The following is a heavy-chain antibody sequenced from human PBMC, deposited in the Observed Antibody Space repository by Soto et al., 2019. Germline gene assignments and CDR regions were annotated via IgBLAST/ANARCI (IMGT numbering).Heavy chain of an antibody. V-gene: IGHV3-23*01. J-gene: IGHJ6*02. CDR1: GFTFSSYA. Sequence: EVQLLESGGGLVQPGGSLRLSCAASGFTFSSYAMSWVRQAPGKGLEWVSAISGSGVSTYYADSVKGRFTISREYSKNTMNLKMNSLRAEDTAVYYFAKWEEAAWVLLWSTGYGMYVWGQGTTVTVSS. D-gene: IGHD3-10*01. CDR2: ISGSGVST. CDR3: AKWEEAAWVLLWSTGYGMYV.